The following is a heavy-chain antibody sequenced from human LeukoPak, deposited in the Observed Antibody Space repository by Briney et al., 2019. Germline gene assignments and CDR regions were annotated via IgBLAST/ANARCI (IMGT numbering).Heavy chain of an antibody. V-gene: IGHV1-69*05. CDR3: ARGECSSTSCYADDH. CDR2: IIPIFGTA. Sequence: SVKVSCKASGGTFSSYAISWVRQAPGQGLEWMGGIIPIFGTANYAQRFQGRVTITTDESTSTAYMELSSLRSEDTAVYYCARGECSSTSCYADDHWGQGTLVTVSS. CDR1: GGTFSSYA. D-gene: IGHD2-2*01. J-gene: IGHJ4*02.